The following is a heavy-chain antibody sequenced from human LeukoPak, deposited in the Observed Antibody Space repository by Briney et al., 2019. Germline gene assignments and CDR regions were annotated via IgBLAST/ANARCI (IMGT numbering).Heavy chain of an antibody. V-gene: IGHV3-30*18. D-gene: IGHD3-3*01. CDR1: GFTFSSYG. CDR3: AKDGGSYDFWSGYPSGYFDY. J-gene: IGHJ4*02. CDR2: IWYGGSNK. Sequence: PGRSLRLSCAASGFTFSSYGMHWVRQAPGKGLEWVAVIWYGGSNKYYADSVKGRFTISRDNSKNTLYLQMNSLRAEDTAVYYCAKDGGSYDFWSGYPSGYFDYWGQGTLVTVSS.